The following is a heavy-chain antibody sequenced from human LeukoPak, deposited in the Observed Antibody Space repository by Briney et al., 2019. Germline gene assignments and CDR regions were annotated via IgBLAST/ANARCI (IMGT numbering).Heavy chain of an antibody. CDR1: GFTFSSYA. CDR2: ISGSGGST. V-gene: IGHV3-23*01. CDR3: ASQLRGYSYGQIDY. D-gene: IGHD5-18*01. Sequence: PGGSLRLSCAASGFTFSSYAMSWVRQAPGKGLEWVSAISGSGGSTYYADSVKGRFTISRDNSKNTLYLQMNSLRAEDTAVYYCASQLRGYSYGQIDYWGQGTLVTVSS. J-gene: IGHJ4*02.